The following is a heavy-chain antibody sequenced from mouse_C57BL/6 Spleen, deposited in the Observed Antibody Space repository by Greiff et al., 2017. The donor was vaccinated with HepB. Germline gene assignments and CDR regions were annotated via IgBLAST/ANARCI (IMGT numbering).Heavy chain of an antibody. D-gene: IGHD4-1*01. CDR2: IYPGSGNT. V-gene: IGHV1-66*01. Sequence: VQLQQSGPELVKPGASVKISCKASGYSFTSYYIHWVKQRPGQGLEWIGWIYPGSGNTKYNEKFKGKATLTADTSSSTAYTQLSSLTSEDSAVYYCARRDLGAMDYWGQGTSVTVSS. J-gene: IGHJ4*01. CDR3: ARRDLGAMDY. CDR1: GYSFTSYY.